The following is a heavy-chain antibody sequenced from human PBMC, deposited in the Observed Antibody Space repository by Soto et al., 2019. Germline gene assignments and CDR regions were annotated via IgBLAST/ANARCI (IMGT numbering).Heavy chain of an antibody. CDR3: ARDMAVTTPNYYYYGMDV. J-gene: IGHJ6*02. V-gene: IGHV3-33*01. CDR2: IWYDGSNK. CDR1: GFTFSSYG. D-gene: IGHD4-4*01. Sequence: GGSLRLSCAASGFTFSSYGMHWVRQAPGKGLEWVAVIWYDGSNKYYADSVKGRFTISRDNSKNTLYLQMNSLRAEDTAVYYCARDMAVTTPNYYYYGMDVWDQGTTVTVSS.